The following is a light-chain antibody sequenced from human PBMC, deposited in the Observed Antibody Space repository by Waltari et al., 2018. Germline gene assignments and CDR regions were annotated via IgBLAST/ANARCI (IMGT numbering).Light chain of an antibody. CDR2: AAS. CDR3: QQSYSAPPT. J-gene: IGKJ2*01. CDR1: QTISIY. V-gene: IGKV1-39*01. Sequence: DIQMTQYPSSLSASVGDRVTITCRASQTISIYLNWYQQKPGRAPNLLIYAASSLQSGVPSRFSGSGSGTDFTLTISSLQPEDFATYYCQQSYSAPPTFGQGTKLEI.